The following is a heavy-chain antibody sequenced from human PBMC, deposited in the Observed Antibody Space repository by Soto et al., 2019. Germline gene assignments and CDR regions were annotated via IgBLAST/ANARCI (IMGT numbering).Heavy chain of an antibody. CDR1: GFTFSSYA. CDR2: ISGSGGST. Sequence: GGSLRVSCAASGFTFSSYAMSWVRQAPGKGLEWVSAISGSGGSTYYADSVKGRFTISRDNSKNTLYLQMNSLRAEDTAVYYCAKCLYGSGSYYFCYMDVCGKGTTVTVSS. D-gene: IGHD3-10*01. J-gene: IGHJ6*03. V-gene: IGHV3-23*01. CDR3: AKCLYGSGSYYFCYMDV.